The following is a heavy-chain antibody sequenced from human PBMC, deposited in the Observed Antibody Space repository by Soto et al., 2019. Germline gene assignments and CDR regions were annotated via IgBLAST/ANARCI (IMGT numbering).Heavy chain of an antibody. J-gene: IGHJ5*02. Sequence: SETLSLTCTVSGGSISSYYWSWIRQPPGKGLEWIGYIYYSGSTNYNPSLKSRVTISVDTSKNQFSLKLSSVTAADTAVYYCARGPLDGQSGIMSYDSEGDWFDPWGQGTLVTVSS. V-gene: IGHV4-59*01. CDR3: ARGPLDGQSGIMSYDSEGDWFDP. D-gene: IGHD3-22*01. CDR1: GGSISSYY. CDR2: IYYSGST.